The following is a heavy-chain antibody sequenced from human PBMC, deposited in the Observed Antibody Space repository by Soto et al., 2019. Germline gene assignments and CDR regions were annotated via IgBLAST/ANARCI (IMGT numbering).Heavy chain of an antibody. CDR1: GFTFSSYA. J-gene: IGHJ6*02. Sequence: EVQLLESGGGLVQPGGSLRLSCAASGFTFSSYAMSWVRQAPGKGLEWVSSISTSGGSTYYADSVKGRFTISRDNSNNTLYLQMNSLRAADTAVYYCSLSDRYYGMDVWGLGNTVTVSS. CDR3: SLSDRYYGMDV. CDR2: ISTSGGST. V-gene: IGHV3-23*01.